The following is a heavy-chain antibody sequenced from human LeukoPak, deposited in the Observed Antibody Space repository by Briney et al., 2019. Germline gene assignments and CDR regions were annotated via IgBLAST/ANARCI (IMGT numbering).Heavy chain of an antibody. J-gene: IGHJ5*02. CDR3: ARDPTLVDDYVWGSYRWNNWFDP. CDR1: GYTFTGYY. V-gene: IGHV1-2*02. Sequence: ASVKVSCKASGYTFTGYYMHWVRQAPGQGLECMGWINPNSGGTNYAQKFQGRVTMTRDTSISTAYMELSRLRSDDTAVYYCARDPTLVDDYVWGSYRWNNWFDPWGQGTLVTVSS. CDR2: INPNSGGT. D-gene: IGHD3-16*02.